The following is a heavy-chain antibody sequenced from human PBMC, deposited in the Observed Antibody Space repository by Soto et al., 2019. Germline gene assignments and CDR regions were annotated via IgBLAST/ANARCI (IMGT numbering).Heavy chain of an antibody. CDR1: GFTFSSYA. V-gene: IGHV3-23*01. CDR3: AKAYSSSWYSLSYFDY. Sequence: GGSLRLSCAASGFTFSSYAMSWVRQAPGKGLEWVSAISGSGGSTYYADSVKGRFTISRDNSKKTLYLQMNSLRAEEKAVYYCAKAYSSSWYSLSYFDYWGQGTLVTVSS. CDR2: ISGSGGST. J-gene: IGHJ4*02. D-gene: IGHD6-13*01.